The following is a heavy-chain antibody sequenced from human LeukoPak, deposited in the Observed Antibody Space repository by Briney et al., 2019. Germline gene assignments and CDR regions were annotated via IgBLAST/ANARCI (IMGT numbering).Heavy chain of an antibody. CDR3: ARETSLAGFASGLGFNY. J-gene: IGHJ4*02. CDR1: GASISGGSYY. V-gene: IGHV4-61*02. D-gene: IGHD6-19*01. Sequence: SETLSLTCTVSGASISGGSYYWSWIRQPAGKGLEWIGRIYTTGSTNYNPSLKSRVTISVDTSKNQFSLELSSVTAADTATYYCARETSLAGFASGLGFNYWGQGILVTVSS. CDR2: IYTTGST.